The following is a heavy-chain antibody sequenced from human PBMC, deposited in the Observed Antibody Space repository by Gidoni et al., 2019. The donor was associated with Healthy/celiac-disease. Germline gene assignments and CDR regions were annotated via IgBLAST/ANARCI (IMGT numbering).Heavy chain of an antibody. V-gene: IGHV3-30*01. CDR3: ARPLGLGWLQVFDY. D-gene: IGHD5-12*01. Sequence: QVQLVESGGGVVQPGRSLRLSCAASGFTFSSYAMHWVRQAPGKGLEWVAVISYDGSNKYYADSVKGRFTISRDNSKNTLYLQMNSLRAEDTAVYYCARPLGLGWLQVFDYWGQGTLVTVSS. CDR1: GFTFSSYA. J-gene: IGHJ4*02. CDR2: ISYDGSNK.